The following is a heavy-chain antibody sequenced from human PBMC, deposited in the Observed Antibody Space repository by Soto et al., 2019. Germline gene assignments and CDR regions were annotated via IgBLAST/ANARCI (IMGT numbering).Heavy chain of an antibody. CDR1: GLSLSRIE. D-gene: IGHD3-10*01. J-gene: IGHJ4*02. V-gene: IGHV3-48*03. Sequence: GGSLRLSCAASGLSLSRIELHWVGQAPGKGLEWISYISSSGSTAYYASSVEGRFTISRDNPNNSVYLQMDSLRAEDTALYYCTRAAWFPYLSFYWGQGALVTVSS. CDR2: ISSSGSTA. CDR3: TRAAWFPYLSFY.